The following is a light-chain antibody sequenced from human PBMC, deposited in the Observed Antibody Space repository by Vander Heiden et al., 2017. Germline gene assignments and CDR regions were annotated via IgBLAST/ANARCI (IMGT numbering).Light chain of an antibody. Sequence: QSVLTHPHPASGTPGQRVAISCSGRSSNIGSNTVNWYQQLPGTAPKLLVYTNTQRPSGVPDRFSGSKSGTSASLAISGLQAEDEADYYCSAWDDSLNSWVFGGGTKLTVL. CDR1: SSNIGSNT. CDR2: TNT. V-gene: IGLV1-44*01. J-gene: IGLJ3*02. CDR3: SAWDDSLNSWV.